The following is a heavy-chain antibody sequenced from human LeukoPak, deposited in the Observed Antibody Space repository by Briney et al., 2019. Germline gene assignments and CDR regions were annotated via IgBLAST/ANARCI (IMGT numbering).Heavy chain of an antibody. CDR1: GFTFDDYA. Sequence: GGSLRLSCAASGFTFDDYAMHWVRQAPGKGLEWVSGISWNSGSIGYADSVKGRFTISRDNAKNSLYLQMNSLRAEDTALYYCAKDFYYYDSSGDFQHWGQGTLVTVSS. CDR2: ISWNSGSI. D-gene: IGHD3-22*01. J-gene: IGHJ1*01. V-gene: IGHV3-9*01. CDR3: AKDFYYYDSSGDFQH.